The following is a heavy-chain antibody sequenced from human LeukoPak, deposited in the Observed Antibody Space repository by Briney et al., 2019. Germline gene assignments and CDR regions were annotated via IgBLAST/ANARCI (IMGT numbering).Heavy chain of an antibody. J-gene: IGHJ3*02. Sequence: PSETLSLTCTVSGGSISSGDYYWSWIRQPPGKALEWIGYIFYSGSTNYNPSLKSRVTMSVDTSKEQFSLKLSSVTAADTAVYYCARHVGAYDVFEMWGQGTLVTVSS. CDR3: ARHVGAYDVFEM. V-gene: IGHV4-61*08. CDR1: GGSISSGDYY. CDR2: IFYSGST. D-gene: IGHD3-16*01.